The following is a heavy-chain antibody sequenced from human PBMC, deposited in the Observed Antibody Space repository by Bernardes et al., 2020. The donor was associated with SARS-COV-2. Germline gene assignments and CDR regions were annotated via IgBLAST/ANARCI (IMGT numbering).Heavy chain of an antibody. CDR2: INSDGSST. J-gene: IGHJ6*02. Sequence: GGSLRLSCAASGFTFSSYWMHWVRQAPGKGLVWVSRINSDGSSTSYADSVKGRFTISRDNAKNTLYLQMNSLRAEDTAVYYCARGEYSSPEINYYYYGMDVWGQGTTVTVSS. CDR1: GFTFSSYW. CDR3: ARGEYSSPEINYYYYGMDV. D-gene: IGHD6-13*01. V-gene: IGHV3-74*01.